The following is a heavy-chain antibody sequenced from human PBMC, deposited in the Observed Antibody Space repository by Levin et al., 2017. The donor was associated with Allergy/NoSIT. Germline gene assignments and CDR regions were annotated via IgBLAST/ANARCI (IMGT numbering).Heavy chain of an antibody. CDR1: GSTFSRYG. CDR3: ATWRGSGYTSDFFAH. J-gene: IGHJ4*02. Sequence: GGSLRLSCTDSGSTFSRYGMTWVRQAPGKGLEWVSSISTARSYMYYADSVKGRFTISRDNAKNSVYLQMNSLRAEDTAVYYCATWRGSGYTSDFFAHWGRGTPVTVSS. D-gene: IGHD5-12*01. CDR2: ISTARSYM. V-gene: IGHV3-21*06.